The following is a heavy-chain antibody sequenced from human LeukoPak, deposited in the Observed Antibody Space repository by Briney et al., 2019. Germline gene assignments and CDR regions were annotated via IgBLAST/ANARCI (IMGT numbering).Heavy chain of an antibody. CDR2: IYYSGST. J-gene: IGHJ4*02. CDR3: ARGFGMALDY. D-gene: IGHD1-14*01. Sequence: SETLSLTCTVSGGSISSYYWSWIRQPPGKGLEWIGYIYYSGSTNYNPSLKSRVTISVDTSKNQFSLKLSSVTAADTAVYYCARGFGMALDYWGRGTLVTVSS. V-gene: IGHV4-59*12. CDR1: GGSISSYY.